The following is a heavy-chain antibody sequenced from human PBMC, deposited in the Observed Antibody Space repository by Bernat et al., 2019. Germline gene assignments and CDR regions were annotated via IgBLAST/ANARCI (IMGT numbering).Heavy chain of an antibody. Sequence: QVQLQESGPGLVKPSGTLSLTCAVSGGSLSSSNWWTWVRQPPGKGLEWIGEIWHSVSLNYNPSLNSRVTISVDNSKNQFSLKLTSVTAADTAVYYCARKEGSSWYYMDVWGKGTTVAVFS. CDR3: ARKEGSSWYYMDV. D-gene: IGHD6-13*01. J-gene: IGHJ6*03. CDR1: GGSLSSSNW. V-gene: IGHV4-4*02. CDR2: IWHSVSL.